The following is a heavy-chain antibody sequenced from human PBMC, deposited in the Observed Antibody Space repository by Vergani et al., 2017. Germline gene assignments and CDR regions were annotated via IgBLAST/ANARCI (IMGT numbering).Heavy chain of an antibody. Sequence: QVQLQESGPGLLRPSETLFPTCSVSGLSITGGNYWGWVRQSPVKGLEWIGYIYYSGNTYYNPSLKSRVTISVDTSKNQFSLKLSSVTAADTAVYYCARGGRIGSCSSTSCYRGLGWFDPWGQGTLVTVSS. CDR2: IYYSGNT. CDR1: GLSITGGNY. V-gene: IGHV4-31*02. J-gene: IGHJ5*02. D-gene: IGHD2-2*02. CDR3: ARGGRIGSCSSTSCYRGLGWFDP.